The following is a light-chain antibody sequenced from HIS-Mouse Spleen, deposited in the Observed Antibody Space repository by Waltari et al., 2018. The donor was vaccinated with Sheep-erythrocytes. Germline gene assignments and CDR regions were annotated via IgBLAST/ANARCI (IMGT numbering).Light chain of an antibody. CDR2: EVS. J-gene: IGLJ3*02. V-gene: IGLV2-11*01. CDR1: SSDGGGYNY. CDR3: CSYAGSSTPWV. Sequence: QSALTQPRSVSGSPGQSVTISCTGTSSDGGGYNYVPWYQQHPGKAPKLMIYEVSKRPSGVSNRFSGSKSGNTASLTISGLQAEDEADYYCCSYAGSSTPWVFGGGTKLTVL.